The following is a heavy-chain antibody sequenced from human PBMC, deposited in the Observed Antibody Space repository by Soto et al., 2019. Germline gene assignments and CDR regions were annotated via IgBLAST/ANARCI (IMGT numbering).Heavy chain of an antibody. V-gene: IGHV4-59*01. D-gene: IGHD2-21*01. CDR3: ARFGDCGLRPDS. CDR2: IFYTGTA. J-gene: IGHJ4*02. Sequence: QVQLQESGPGLVKPSETLSLTCSVSGGSMNSYYWSWIRQPPGKGLEWIGYIFYTGTANYNPSLKSRISISVDTSNSQFSPSLTSVTAADTAVYYCARFGDCGLRPDSWGQGTLVTVSS. CDR1: GGSMNSYY.